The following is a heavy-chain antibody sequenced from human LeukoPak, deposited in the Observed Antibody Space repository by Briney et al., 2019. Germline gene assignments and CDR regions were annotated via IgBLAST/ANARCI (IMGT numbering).Heavy chain of an antibody. J-gene: IGHJ6*02. Sequence: GGSLRLSCAASGFTFSSYAMSWVRQAPGKGLEWVSAISGSGGSTYYADSVKGRFTTSRDNSKNTLYLQMNSLRAEDTAVYYCAKVYCSGGSCYYGMDVWGQGTTVTVSS. V-gene: IGHV3-23*01. CDR1: GFTFSSYA. D-gene: IGHD2-15*01. CDR2: ISGSGGST. CDR3: AKVYCSGGSCYYGMDV.